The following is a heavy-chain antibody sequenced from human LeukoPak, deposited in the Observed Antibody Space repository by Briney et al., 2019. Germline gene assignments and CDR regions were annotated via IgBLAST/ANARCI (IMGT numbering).Heavy chain of an antibody. V-gene: IGHV3-13*01. D-gene: IGHD3-10*01. CDR3: ARRSLKIYGSGELDY. J-gene: IGHJ4*02. CDR1: GFTFSSYD. Sequence: GGSLRLSCAASGFTFSSYDMHWVRQATGRGLEWVSAIGTAGDTYYPGSVKGRFTISRENAKNSLYLQMNSLRAGDTAVYYCARRSLKIYGSGELDYWGQGTLVTVSS. CDR2: IGTAGDT.